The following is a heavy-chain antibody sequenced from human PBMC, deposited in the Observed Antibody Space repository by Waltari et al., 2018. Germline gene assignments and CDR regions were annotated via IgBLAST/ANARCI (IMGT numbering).Heavy chain of an antibody. CDR2: IIPIFGTA. V-gene: IGHV1-69*01. CDR3: ARRGNGRLHFDY. D-gene: IGHD1-26*01. CDR1: GYTFTSYY. Sequence: QVQLVQSGAEVKKPGASVKVSCKASGYTFTSYYMHWVRQAPGQGLEWMGGIIPIFGTANYAQKFQGRVTITADESTSTAYMELSSLRSEDTAVYYCARRGNGRLHFDYWGQGTLVTVSS. J-gene: IGHJ4*02.